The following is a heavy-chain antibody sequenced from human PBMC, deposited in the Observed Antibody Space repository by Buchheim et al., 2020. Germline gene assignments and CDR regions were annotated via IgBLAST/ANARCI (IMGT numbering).Heavy chain of an antibody. J-gene: IGHJ6*02. CDR3: ARGSRITIFGVKTRGMDV. V-gene: IGHV4-31*03. CDR2: IYYSGST. Sequence: QVQLQESGPGLVKPSQTLSLTCTVSGSSISSGGYYWSWIRQHPGKGLEWIGYIYYSGSTYYNPSLKSRVTISVDTSKNQFSLKLSSVTAADTAVYYCARGSRITIFGVKTRGMDVWGQGTT. D-gene: IGHD3-3*01. CDR1: GSSISSGGYY.